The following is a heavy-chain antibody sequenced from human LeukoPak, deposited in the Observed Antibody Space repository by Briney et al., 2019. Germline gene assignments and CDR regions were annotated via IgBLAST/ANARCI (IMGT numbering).Heavy chain of an antibody. CDR3: ASPLRIAVAGTFDY. D-gene: IGHD6-19*01. CDR2: ISGSGGST. CDR1: GFTFSSYA. Sequence: PGGSLRLSCAASGFTFSSYAMSWVRQAPGKGLEWVSAISGSGGSTYYADSVKGRFTISRDNAKNSLYLQMNSLRAEDTAVYYCASPLRIAVAGTFDYWGQGTLVTVSS. J-gene: IGHJ4*02. V-gene: IGHV3-23*01.